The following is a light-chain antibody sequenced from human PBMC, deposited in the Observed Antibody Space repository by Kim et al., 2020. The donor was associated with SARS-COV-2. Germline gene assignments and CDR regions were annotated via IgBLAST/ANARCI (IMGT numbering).Light chain of an antibody. CDR2: DTS. J-gene: IGKJ2*01. CDR3: QQRSDWPHT. Sequence: SLSEGESATLTCRASQSINRFLAWYQPIPGQAPRLLIYDTSNRATGVPARFSGSGSGTDFTLTITSLEPEDFAVYYCQQRSDWPHTFGQGTKLEI. V-gene: IGKV3-11*01. CDR1: QSINRF.